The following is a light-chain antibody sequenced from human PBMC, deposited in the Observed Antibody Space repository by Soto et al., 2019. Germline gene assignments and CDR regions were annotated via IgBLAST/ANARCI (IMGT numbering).Light chain of an antibody. CDR1: QDITNY. CDR2: AAS. CDR3: QSYNNAPWT. V-gene: IGKV1-27*01. Sequence: DVQMTQSPSSLSSSVGDRVTITCRASQDITNYLAWYQQKPGKVPKLLIFAASTLQSGVPSRFSGSGSGADFTLTISSLQPEDVATYYCQSYNNAPWTFGQGTKVEIK. J-gene: IGKJ1*01.